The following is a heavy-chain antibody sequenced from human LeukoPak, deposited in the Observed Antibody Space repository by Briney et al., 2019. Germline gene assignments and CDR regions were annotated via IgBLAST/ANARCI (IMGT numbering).Heavy chain of an antibody. V-gene: IGHV4-34*01. CDR3: ARVSASTWAFDI. D-gene: IGHD5/OR15-5a*01. Sequence: SETLSLTCAVYGGSFSGYYWSWIRQPPGKGLEWIGEINHSGSTNYNPSLKSQVTISVDTSKNQFSLKLSSVTAADTAVYYCARVSASTWAFDIWGQGTMVTVSS. CDR2: INHSGST. J-gene: IGHJ3*02. CDR1: GGSFSGYY.